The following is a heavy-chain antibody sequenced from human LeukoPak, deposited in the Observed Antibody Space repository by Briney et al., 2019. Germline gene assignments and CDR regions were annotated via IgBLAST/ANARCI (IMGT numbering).Heavy chain of an antibody. CDR2: ISGSGGST. CDR3: APYGDFFDY. Sequence: PGGSLRLSCAASGFTFSSYAMSWVRQAPGKGLEWVSAISGSGGSTYYADSVKGRFTISRDNAKNSLFLLMNSLRPEDTAVYYCAPYGDFFDYWGQGTLVTVSS. V-gene: IGHV3-23*01. J-gene: IGHJ4*02. D-gene: IGHD4-17*01. CDR1: GFTFSSYA.